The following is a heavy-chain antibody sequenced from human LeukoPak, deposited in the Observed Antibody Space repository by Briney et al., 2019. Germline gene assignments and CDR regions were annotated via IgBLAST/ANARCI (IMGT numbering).Heavy chain of an antibody. CDR2: IIPIFGIA. J-gene: IGHJ4*02. CDR1: GGTFSSYA. CDR3: ARVLGVVVPAAGTNYFDY. V-gene: IGHV1-69*04. Sequence: SVKVSCKASGGTFSSYAISWVRQAPGRGLEWMGRIIPIFGIANYAQKFQGRVTITADKSTRTAYMELSSLRSEDTAVYYCARVLGVVVPAAGTNYFDYWGQGALVTVSS. D-gene: IGHD2-2*01.